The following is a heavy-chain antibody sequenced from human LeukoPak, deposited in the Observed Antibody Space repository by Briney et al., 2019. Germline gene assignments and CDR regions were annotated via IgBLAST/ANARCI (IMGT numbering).Heavy chain of an antibody. CDR3: ARGLVLRFLEWSSDHDAFDI. D-gene: IGHD3-3*01. CDR1: GYTFTGYY. Sequence: ASVKVSCKASGYTFTGYYMHWVRQAPGQGLEWMGWINPSSGGTNYAQKFQGRVTMTRDTSISTAYMELSRLRSDDTAVYYCARGLVLRFLEWSSDHDAFDIWGQGTMVTVSS. CDR2: INPSSGGT. V-gene: IGHV1-2*02. J-gene: IGHJ3*02.